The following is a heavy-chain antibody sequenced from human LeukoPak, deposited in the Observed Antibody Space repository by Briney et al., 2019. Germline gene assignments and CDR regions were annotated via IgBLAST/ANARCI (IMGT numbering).Heavy chain of an antibody. CDR3: ARDLEGTHQFDY. V-gene: IGHV1-2*04. CDR2: INPNSGGT. CDR1: GYTLTGYY. J-gene: IGHJ4*02. D-gene: IGHD3-10*01. Sequence: ASVRVSCKASGYTLTGYYMHWVRQAPGQGLEWMGWINPNSGGTNYAQKFQGWVTMTRDTSISTAYMELSRLRSDDTAVYYCARDLEGTHQFDYWGQGTLVTVSS.